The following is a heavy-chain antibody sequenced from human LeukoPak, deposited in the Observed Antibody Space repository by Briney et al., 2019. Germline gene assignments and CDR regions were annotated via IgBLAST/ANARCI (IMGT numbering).Heavy chain of an antibody. V-gene: IGHV4-34*01. D-gene: IGHD7-27*01. J-gene: IGHJ4*02. CDR1: GGSFSGYY. CDR3: ARDLGLYYFDY. Sequence: SETLSLTCAVYGGSFSGYYWSWIRQPPGKGLEWIGEINHSGSTNYNPSLKSRVTISVDTSKNQFSLKLSSVTAADTAVYYCARDLGLYYFDYWGQGTLVTVSS. CDR2: INHSGST.